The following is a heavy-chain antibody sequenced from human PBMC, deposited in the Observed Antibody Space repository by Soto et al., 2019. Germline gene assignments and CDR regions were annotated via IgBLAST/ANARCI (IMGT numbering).Heavy chain of an antibody. CDR2: ISSGSDYI. V-gene: IGHV3-21*01. J-gene: IGHJ3*01. CDR3: AIAPVGDPFNV. Sequence: EVQLVESGGGLVKPGGSLRLSCAASGFTFSSYSMNWVRQAPGKGLEWVSSISSGSDYIFYADSVKGRFTISRDNAKNSRFRQMNSLTAEDTAVYYYAIAPVGDPFNVWGQWTVVTVSS. CDR1: GFTFSSYS.